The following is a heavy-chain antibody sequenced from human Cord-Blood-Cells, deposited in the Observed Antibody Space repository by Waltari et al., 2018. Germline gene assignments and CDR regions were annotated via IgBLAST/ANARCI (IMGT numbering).Heavy chain of an antibody. D-gene: IGHD4-4*01. V-gene: IGHV3-30*18. CDR3: AKDRGNYYFDY. Sequence: QVQLVESGGGVVQPGRSLRLSCAASGFTFSSHGMHWVRQAPGKGLEWVAVISYDGSNKYYADSVKGRFTISRDNSKNTLYLQMNSLRAEDTAVYYCAKDRGNYYFDYWGQGTLVTVSS. CDR1: GFTFSSHG. J-gene: IGHJ4*02. CDR2: ISYDGSNK.